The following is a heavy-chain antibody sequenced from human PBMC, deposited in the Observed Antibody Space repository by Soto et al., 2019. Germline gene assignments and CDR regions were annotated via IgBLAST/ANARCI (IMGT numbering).Heavy chain of an antibody. CDR3: ARDSSPITMVRGVIMYLDY. D-gene: IGHD3-10*01. CDR1: GGTFSSYA. Sequence: QVQLVQSGAEVKKPGSSVKVSCKASGGTFSSYAISWVRQAPGQGLEWMGGIIPIFGTADYAQKFQGRVTITADESTSTAYMELSSLRSEDTAVYYCARDSSPITMVRGVIMYLDYWGQGTLVTVSS. J-gene: IGHJ4*02. V-gene: IGHV1-69*01. CDR2: IIPIFGTA.